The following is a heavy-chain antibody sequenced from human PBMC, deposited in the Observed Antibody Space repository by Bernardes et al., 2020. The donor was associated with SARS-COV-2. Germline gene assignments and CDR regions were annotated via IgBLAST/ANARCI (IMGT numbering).Heavy chain of an antibody. CDR3: ARPYCFGDVCSLMYFDY. J-gene: IGHJ4*02. CDR1: GFTFSDNY. D-gene: IGHD2-8*02. CDR2: ISSSSSYT. V-gene: IGHV3-11*03. Sequence: GGSLRLSCAASGFTFSDNYMSWIRQAPGKGLEWVSYISSSSSYTNYADSVKGRFTISSDNAKKSLYLDMNNLRAEDTALYYCARPYCFGDVCSLMYFDYWGQGILVTVSS.